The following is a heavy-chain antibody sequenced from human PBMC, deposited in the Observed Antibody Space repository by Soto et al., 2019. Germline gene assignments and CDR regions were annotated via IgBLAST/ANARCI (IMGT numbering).Heavy chain of an antibody. CDR3: AADLASTRLYYYYGMDV. CDR1: GFTFTNSA. V-gene: IGHV1-58*01. Sequence: SVKVSCKASGFTFTNSAVQWVRQARGQRLEWIGWIVVGSGNTNYAQKFQERVTITRDMSTSTAYMELSSLRSEDTAVYYCAADLASTRLYYYYGMDVWGQGTTVTVSS. CDR2: IVVGSGNT. J-gene: IGHJ6*02.